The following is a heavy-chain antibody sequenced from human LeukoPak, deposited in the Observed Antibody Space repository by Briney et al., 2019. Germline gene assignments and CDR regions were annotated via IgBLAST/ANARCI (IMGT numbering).Heavy chain of an antibody. Sequence: SETPSLTCTVSGGSISSYYWSWIRQPPGKGLEWIGYIYYSGSTNYNPSLKSRVTISVDTSKNQFSLKLSSVTAADTAVYYCARESYDFWSGYQPPPYYYYMDVWGKGTTVTVSS. CDR1: GGSISSYY. V-gene: IGHV4-59*01. CDR2: IYYSGST. CDR3: ARESYDFWSGYQPPPYYYYMDV. D-gene: IGHD3-3*01. J-gene: IGHJ6*03.